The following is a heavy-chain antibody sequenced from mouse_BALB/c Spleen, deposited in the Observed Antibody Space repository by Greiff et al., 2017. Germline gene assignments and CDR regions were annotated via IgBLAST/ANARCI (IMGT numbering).Heavy chain of an antibody. CDR1: GYAFTNYL. Sequence: QVQLQQSGAELVRPGTSVKVSCKASGYAFTNYLIKWVKQRPGQGLEWIGVINPGSGGTNYNEKFKGKATLTADKASSTAYLQLSSLTSDDSAVYFCAIRNDYDSFAMDYWGQGTSVTVSS. CDR2: INPGSGGT. D-gene: IGHD2-4*01. CDR3: AIRNDYDSFAMDY. J-gene: IGHJ4*01. V-gene: IGHV1-54*01.